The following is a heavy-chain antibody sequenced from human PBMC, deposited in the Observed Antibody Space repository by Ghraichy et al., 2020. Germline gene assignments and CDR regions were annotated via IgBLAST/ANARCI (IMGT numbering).Heavy chain of an antibody. CDR3: ARDDFWSGYGPTNYYYYYGMDV. J-gene: IGHJ6*02. CDR2: ISSSGSTI. CDR1: GFTFSDYY. D-gene: IGHD3-3*01. Sequence: GALRLSCAASGFTFSDYYMSWIRQAPGKGLEWVSYISSSGSTIYYADSVKGRFTISRDNAKNSLYLQMNSLRAEDTAVYYCARDDFWSGYGPTNYYYYYGMDVWGQGTTVTVSS. V-gene: IGHV3-11*01.